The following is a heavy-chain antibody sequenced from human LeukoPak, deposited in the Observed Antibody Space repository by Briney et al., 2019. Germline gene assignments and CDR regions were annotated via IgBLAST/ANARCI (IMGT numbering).Heavy chain of an antibody. Sequence: GRSLRLSCTASGFTFGDYATSWVRQAPGNGLEWVGFIRSKAYGGTREYAASVKGRFSISRDDSKSIAYLQMNSLKTEDTAVYYCTGGTTVTTEIDYWGQGTLVTVSS. CDR1: GFTFGDYA. CDR3: TGGTTVTTEIDY. D-gene: IGHD4-17*01. J-gene: IGHJ4*02. V-gene: IGHV3-49*04. CDR2: IRSKAYGGTR.